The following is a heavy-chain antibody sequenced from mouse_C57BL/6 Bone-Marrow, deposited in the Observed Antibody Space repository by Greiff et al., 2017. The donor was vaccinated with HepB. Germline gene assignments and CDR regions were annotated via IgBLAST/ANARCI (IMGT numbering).Heavy chain of an antibody. J-gene: IGHJ4*01. CDR3: ANDGSYAMDY. V-gene: IGHV5-2*01. CDR1: EYEFPSHD. D-gene: IGHD2-3*01. CDR2: INSDGGST. Sequence: EVNVVESGGGLVQPGESLKLSCESNEYEFPSHDMSWVRKTPEKRLELVAAINSDGGSTYYPDTMERRFIIARDNTKKTLYLQMSSLRSEDTALYYCANDGSYAMDYWGQGTSVTVSS.